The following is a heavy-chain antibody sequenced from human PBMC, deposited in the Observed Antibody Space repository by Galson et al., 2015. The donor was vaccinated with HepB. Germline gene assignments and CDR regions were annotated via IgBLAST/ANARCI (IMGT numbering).Heavy chain of an antibody. CDR2: IWYDGSNK. CDR1: GFTFSSYG. Sequence: SLRLSCAASGFTFSSYGMHWVRQAPGKGLEWVAVIWYDGSNKYYADSVKGRFTISRDNSKNTLYLQINSLRAEDTAVFYCARENAGAFDIWGQGTMVTVSS. CDR3: ARENAGAFDI. D-gene: IGHD3-10*01. V-gene: IGHV3-33*08. J-gene: IGHJ3*02.